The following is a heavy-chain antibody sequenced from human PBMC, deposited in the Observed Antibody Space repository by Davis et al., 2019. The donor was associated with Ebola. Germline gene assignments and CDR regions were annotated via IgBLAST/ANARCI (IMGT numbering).Heavy chain of an antibody. D-gene: IGHD3-3*01. J-gene: IGHJ4*02. CDR3: TTDLTGALTYYDFWSGYYTARGADY. CDR2: IKSKTDGGTT. V-gene: IGHV3-15*01. Sequence: GESLKISCAASGFTFSNAWMSWVRQAPGKGLEWVGRIKSKTDGGTTDYAAPVKGRFTISRDDSKNTLYLQMNSLKTEDTAVYYCTTDLTGALTYYDFWSGYYTARGADYWGQGTLVTVSS. CDR1: GFTFSNAW.